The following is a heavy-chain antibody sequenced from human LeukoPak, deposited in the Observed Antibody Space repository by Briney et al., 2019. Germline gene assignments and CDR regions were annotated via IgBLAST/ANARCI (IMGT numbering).Heavy chain of an antibody. V-gene: IGHV3-30*04. CDR3: ARGKQWIQLWLPENDAFDI. D-gene: IGHD5-18*01. CDR1: GFTFSSYA. J-gene: IGHJ3*02. Sequence: GGSLRLSCAASGFTFSSYAMHWVRQAPGKGLEWVAVISYDGSNKYYADSVKGRFTISRDNSKNTLYLQMNSLRAEDTAVYYCARGKQWIQLWLPENDAFDIWGQGTMATVSS. CDR2: ISYDGSNK.